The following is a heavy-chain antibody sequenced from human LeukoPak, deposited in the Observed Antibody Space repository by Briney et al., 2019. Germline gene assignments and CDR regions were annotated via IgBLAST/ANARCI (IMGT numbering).Heavy chain of an antibody. J-gene: IGHJ6*03. D-gene: IGHD2-8*02. Sequence: GGSLRLSCVAPEFTFSNSWLHWVRQAPGKGPVWVSRINTDESNTIYADSVKGRFTISRDNAKNTLYLQMNSLRVEDTAIYYCARGGSGHNMDVWGKGTTVTVSS. CDR2: INTDESNT. CDR3: ARGGSGHNMDV. CDR1: EFTFSNSW. V-gene: IGHV3-74*01.